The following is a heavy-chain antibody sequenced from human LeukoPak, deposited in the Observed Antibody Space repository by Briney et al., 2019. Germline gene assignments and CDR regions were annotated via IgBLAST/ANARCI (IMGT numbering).Heavy chain of an antibody. CDR2: IYYSGISGNT. Sequence: PSESLSLTCTVSGGSINNDNYYWGWIRQSPGKGLEWIGNIYYSGISGNTYYNPSLKSRVTISVDTAKNQFSLNLSSVTAADTALYYCARLRDTGGYYFYYYFDSWGLGTLVSVSS. V-gene: IGHV4-39*01. CDR1: GGSINNDNYY. CDR3: ARLRDTGGYYFYYYFDS. J-gene: IGHJ4*02. D-gene: IGHD3-22*01.